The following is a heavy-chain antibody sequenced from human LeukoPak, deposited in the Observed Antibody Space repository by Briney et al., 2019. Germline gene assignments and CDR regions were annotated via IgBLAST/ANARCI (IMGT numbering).Heavy chain of an antibody. D-gene: IGHD6-19*01. J-gene: IGHJ4*02. CDR1: GYTFTAYY. V-gene: IGHV1-2*02. Sequence: APLKASCKASGYTFTAYYTHWVRQAPRQTLEWMGWINPNSGGTNYAQKYQGRVTMTRDTSISTAYMVLCRLRSDDTAVYYCARVASRRPVAGTECYYFDYWGQGTLVAVSS. CDR3: ARVASRRPVAGTECYYFDY. CDR2: INPNSGGT.